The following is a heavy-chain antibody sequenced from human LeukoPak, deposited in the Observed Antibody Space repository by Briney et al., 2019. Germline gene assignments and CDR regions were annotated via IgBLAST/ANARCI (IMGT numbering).Heavy chain of an antibody. CDR2: INHSGST. D-gene: IGHD3-10*01. CDR3: AIRFGRLEACGTPFDS. CDR1: GGSFSGYY. V-gene: IGHV4-34*01. Sequence: SETLSLTCAVYGGSFSGYYWSWIRQPPGKGLEWVGEINHSGSTNYNPSLKSRVTISVDTSKNQFSLKLSSVTAADTALYYCAIRFGRLEACGTPFDSWGQGTLVTVSS. J-gene: IGHJ4*02.